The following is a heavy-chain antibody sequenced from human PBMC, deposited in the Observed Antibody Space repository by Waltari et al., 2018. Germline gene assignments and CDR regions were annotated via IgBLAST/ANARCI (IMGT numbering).Heavy chain of an antibody. CDR3: ARGPTGTTPFY. CDR2: IYYSGST. D-gene: IGHD1-1*01. V-gene: IGHV4-39*07. Sequence: QLQLQESGPGLVKPSETLSLTCPVSGGSISSSSYYWSWIRQPPGKGLEWIGSIYYSGSTYYNPSLKSRVTISVDTSKNQFSLKLSSVTAADTAVYYCARGPTGTTPFYWGQGTLVTVSS. CDR1: GGSISSSSYY. J-gene: IGHJ4*02.